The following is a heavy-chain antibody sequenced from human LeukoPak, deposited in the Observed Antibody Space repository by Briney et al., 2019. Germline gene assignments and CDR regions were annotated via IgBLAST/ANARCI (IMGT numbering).Heavy chain of an antibody. D-gene: IGHD3-10*01. J-gene: IGHJ2*01. CDR3: ARDWYYKGYFDL. CDR1: GFTFSSYG. Sequence: GGSLRLSCAASGFTFSSYGMHWVRQAPGKGLEWVAVISYDGSNKYYADSVKGRFTISRDNSKNTLYLQMNSLRAEDTAVYYCARDWYYKGYFDLWGRGTLVTVSS. V-gene: IGHV3-30*03. CDR2: ISYDGSNK.